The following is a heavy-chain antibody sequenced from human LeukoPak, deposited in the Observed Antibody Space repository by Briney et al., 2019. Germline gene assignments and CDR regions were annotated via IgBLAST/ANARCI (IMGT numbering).Heavy chain of an antibody. V-gene: IGHV4-31*11. CDR1: GGSFSGYY. CDR3: ARDRYTVVSWYFDL. D-gene: IGHD4-23*01. Sequence: PSETLSLTCAVYGGSFSGYYWSWIRQHPGKGLEWIGYIYYSGSTYYNPSLKSRVTISVDTSKNQFSLKLSSVTAADTAVYYCARDRYTVVSWYFDLWGRGTLVTVSS. CDR2: IYYSGST. J-gene: IGHJ2*01.